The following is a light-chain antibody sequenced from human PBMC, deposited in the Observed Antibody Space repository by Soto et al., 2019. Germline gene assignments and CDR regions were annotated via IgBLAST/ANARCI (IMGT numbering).Light chain of an antibody. V-gene: IGKV3D-20*01. CDR1: QTVSSSY. CDR3: QQYNNWLWT. J-gene: IGKJ1*01. Sequence: EIVLRQSPATLSLAPGERATLSCAASQTVSSSYLAWYQLKPGLAPRLLFYDASNRAPGIPARFSVSGSGTEFTLTFSSLQSEDFAVYYCQQYNNWLWTFGQGTKVDIK. CDR2: DAS.